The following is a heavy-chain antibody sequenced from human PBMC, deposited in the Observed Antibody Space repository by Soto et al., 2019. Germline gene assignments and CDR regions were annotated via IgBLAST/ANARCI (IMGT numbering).Heavy chain of an antibody. J-gene: IGHJ4*02. CDR1: GGAFTSYS. CDR2: IIPMSGTT. D-gene: IGHD1-1*01. CDR3: ARDNTGLDY. V-gene: IGHV1-69*12. Sequence: QVHLVQSGAEVKKPGSSVKVSCKASGGAFTSYSFHWVRQAPGQGLEWMGGIIPMSGTTNYALKFQGRVTVTADVPTNTVYRELSSLRSEDTAIYYCARDNTGLDYWGQGTLVTVSS.